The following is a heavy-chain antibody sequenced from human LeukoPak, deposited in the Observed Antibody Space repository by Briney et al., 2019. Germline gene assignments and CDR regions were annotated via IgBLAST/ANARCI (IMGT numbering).Heavy chain of an antibody. Sequence: SETLSLTCTVSGGSISSGDYYWSWIRQPPGKGLEWIGRIYTSGSTNYNPSLKSRVTMSVDTSKNQFSLKLSSVTAADTAVYYCARDRPLLWFGESNWFDPWGQGTLVTVSS. D-gene: IGHD3-10*01. CDR2: IYTSGST. CDR1: GGSISSGDYY. J-gene: IGHJ5*02. CDR3: ARDRPLLWFGESNWFDP. V-gene: IGHV4-61*02.